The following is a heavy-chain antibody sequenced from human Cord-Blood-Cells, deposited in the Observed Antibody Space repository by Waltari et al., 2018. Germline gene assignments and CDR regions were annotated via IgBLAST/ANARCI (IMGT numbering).Heavy chain of an antibody. V-gene: IGHV1-69*09. CDR2: IIPILGIA. CDR1: GGTFSSYA. D-gene: IGHD6-6*01. CDR3: ARVIAARYWYFDL. Sequence: QVQLVQSGAEVKKPGSSVKVSCKASGGTFSSYAISWVGRAPGQGLEWMGRIIPILGIANYAQKFQGRVTITADKSTSTAYMELSSLRSEDTAVYYCARVIAARYWYFDLWGRGTLVTVSS. J-gene: IGHJ2*01.